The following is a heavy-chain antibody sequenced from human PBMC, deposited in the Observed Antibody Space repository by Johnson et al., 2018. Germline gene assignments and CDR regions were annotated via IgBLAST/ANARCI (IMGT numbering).Heavy chain of an antibody. Sequence: QVQLVQSGAEVKKPGASVKVSCKASGYTFTSYAMHWVRQAPGQRLEWMGWINAGNGNTKYSQKFQGRVTITRDTSASTAYMERSSLRSEDTAGDYCASSLAQQRGLPNAFDIWGQGTMVTVSS. V-gene: IGHV1-3*01. CDR1: GYTFTSYA. CDR2: INAGNGNT. CDR3: ASSLAQQRGLPNAFDI. D-gene: IGHD6-25*01. J-gene: IGHJ3*02.